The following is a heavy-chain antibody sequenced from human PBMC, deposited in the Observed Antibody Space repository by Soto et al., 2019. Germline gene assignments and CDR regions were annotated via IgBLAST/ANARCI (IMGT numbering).Heavy chain of an antibody. CDR3: ARRGGGDYLFDS. V-gene: IGHV4-39*01. CDR2: IFYSGGT. D-gene: IGHD4-17*01. Sequence: LQLQESGPGLVKPSETLSLTCTVSGDSISTSNYYWGWIRQPPGEGLEWIGHIFYSGGTYYNPSIKSRVTISVDTSKNQFSLKLSSITAADTAVYFFARRGGGDYLFDSWGQGMLVTVSS. CDR1: GDSISTSNYY. J-gene: IGHJ4*02.